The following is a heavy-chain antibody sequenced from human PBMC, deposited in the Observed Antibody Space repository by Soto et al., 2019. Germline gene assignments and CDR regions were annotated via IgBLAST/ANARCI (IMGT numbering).Heavy chain of an antibody. CDR2: IKPNSGGT. D-gene: IGHD3-10*01. CDR1: GYTFTGYH. V-gene: IGHV1-2*04. J-gene: IGHJ5*02. CDR3: ARDTYGSVPGGNWLAP. Sequence: QVQLVQSGAEVKKPGASVKVSCKASGYTFTGYHMHWVRQAPGQGLEWMGWIKPNSGGTNYAQKLQGWVIMTRDTSISTAYMELSRLRSDDTAVYYCARDTYGSVPGGNWLAPWGQGPLVTVSS.